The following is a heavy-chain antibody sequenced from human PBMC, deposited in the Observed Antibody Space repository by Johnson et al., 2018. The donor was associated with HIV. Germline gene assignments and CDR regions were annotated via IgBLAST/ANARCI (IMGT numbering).Heavy chain of an antibody. V-gene: IGHV3-20*04. CDR1: GFTVSSNY. D-gene: IGHD3-22*01. CDR3: ASSLHYYDSSGYRGAFDI. J-gene: IGHJ3*02. CDR2: INWNGGST. Sequence: MLLVESGGGLVQPGGSLRLSCAASGFTVSSNYMSWVRQAPGKGLEWVPGINWNGGSTGYADSVKGRFTISRDNSKNSLYLQMNSLRAEDTALYYCASSLHYYDSSGYRGAFDIWGQGTMVTVSS.